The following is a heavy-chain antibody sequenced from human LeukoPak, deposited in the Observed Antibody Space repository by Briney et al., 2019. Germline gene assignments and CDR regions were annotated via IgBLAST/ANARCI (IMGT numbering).Heavy chain of an antibody. D-gene: IGHD3-9*01. CDR3: AKMNVLTGYYTPNFDF. J-gene: IGHJ4*02. Sequence: GGSLRLSCAASGFTFSRYAMHWVRQAPGKGLEWVAVLSYDGSGKYYADSVRGRFTISRDNSKHTLYVQMSSLSAEDTAVYYCAKMNVLTGYYTPNFDFWGQGTLVSVSS. CDR1: GFTFSRYA. CDR2: LSYDGSGK. V-gene: IGHV3-30-3*02.